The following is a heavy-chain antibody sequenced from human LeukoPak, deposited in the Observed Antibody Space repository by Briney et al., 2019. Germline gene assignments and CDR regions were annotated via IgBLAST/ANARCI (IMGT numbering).Heavy chain of an antibody. CDR1: GGTFSSYA. CDR2: IIPIFGTA. Sequence: AASVKVSCKASGGTFSSYAISWVRQAPGQGLEWMGGIIPIFGTANYAQKFQGRVTITTDESTSTAYMELSSLRSEDTAVYYCARGPNYGDRVDYFDYWGQGTLVTVSS. J-gene: IGHJ4*02. CDR3: ARGPNYGDRVDYFDY. V-gene: IGHV1-69*05. D-gene: IGHD4-17*01.